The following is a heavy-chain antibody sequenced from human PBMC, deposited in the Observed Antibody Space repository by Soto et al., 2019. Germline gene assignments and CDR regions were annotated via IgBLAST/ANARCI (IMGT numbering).Heavy chain of an antibody. V-gene: IGHV3-21*01. CDR2: ISSSSSYI. J-gene: IGHJ4*02. CDR3: ARDRDIVATITGPVDY. D-gene: IGHD5-12*01. CDR1: GFTFSNAW. Sequence: PGGSLRLSCAASGFTFSNAWMNWVRQAPGKGLEWVSSISSSSSYIYYADSVKGRFTISRDNAKNSLYLQMNSLRAEDTAVYYCARDRDIVATITGPVDYWGQGTLVTVSS.